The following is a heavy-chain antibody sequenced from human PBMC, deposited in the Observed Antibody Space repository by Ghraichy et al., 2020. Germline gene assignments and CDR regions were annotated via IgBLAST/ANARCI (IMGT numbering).Heavy chain of an antibody. CDR3: ARDSRSYSFDY. Sequence: SETLSLTCTVSGGSVSSGSYYWSWIRQPPGKGLEWIGYIYYSGSTNYNPSLKSRVTISVDTSKNQFSLKLSSVTAADTAVYYCARDSRSYSFDYWGQGTLVTVSS. CDR2: IYYSGST. CDR1: GGSVSSGSYY. V-gene: IGHV4-61*01. D-gene: IGHD1-26*01. J-gene: IGHJ4*02.